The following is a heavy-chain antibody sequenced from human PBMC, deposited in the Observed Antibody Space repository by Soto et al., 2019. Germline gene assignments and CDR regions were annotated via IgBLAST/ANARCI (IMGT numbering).Heavy chain of an antibody. J-gene: IGHJ6*03. CDR2: IYYSGST. Sequence: PSETLSRTCTVSGGSISSYYWSWIRQPPGKGLEWIGYIYYSGSTNYNPSLKSRVTISVDTSKNQFSLKLSSVTAADTAVYYCVRELVFTMVRGVPRYMDVWGKGTTVTVSS. CDR3: VRELVFTMVRGVPRYMDV. D-gene: IGHD3-10*01. CDR1: GGSISSYY. V-gene: IGHV4-59*01.